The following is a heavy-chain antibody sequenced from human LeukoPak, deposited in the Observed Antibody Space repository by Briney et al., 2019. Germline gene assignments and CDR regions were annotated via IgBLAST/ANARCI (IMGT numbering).Heavy chain of an antibody. J-gene: IGHJ1*01. CDR3: ARDPPLAAADPPFQH. V-gene: IGHV3-21*01. CDR1: GFTFSSYS. Sequence: GGSLRLSCAASGFTFSSYSMNWVRQAPGKGLEWVSSISSSSSYIYYADSVKGRFTISRDNAKNSLYLQMNSLRAEDTAVYYCARDPPLAAADPPFQHWGQGNLVTVSS. D-gene: IGHD6-13*01. CDR2: ISSSSSYI.